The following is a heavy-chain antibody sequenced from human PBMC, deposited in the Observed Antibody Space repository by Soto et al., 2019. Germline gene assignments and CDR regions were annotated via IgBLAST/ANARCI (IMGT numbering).Heavy chain of an antibody. D-gene: IGHD6-13*01. Sequence: SETLSLTCTVSGGSISSYYWSWIRQPPGKGLEWIGYIYYSGSTNYNPSLKSRVTISVDTSKNQFSLKLSSVTAEDTAVYYCATSYGNAWYTYWGQGTQVTVSS. CDR2: IYYSGST. CDR3: ATSYGNAWYTY. J-gene: IGHJ4*02. V-gene: IGHV4-59*01. CDR1: GGSISSYY.